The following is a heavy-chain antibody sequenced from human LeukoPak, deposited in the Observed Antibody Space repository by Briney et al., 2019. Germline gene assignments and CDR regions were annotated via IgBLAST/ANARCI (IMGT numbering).Heavy chain of an antibody. V-gene: IGHV4-34*01. CDR2: IYHSGST. Sequence: SETLSLTCAVYGGSFSGYYWSWIRQPPGKGLEWMGEIYHSGSTNYNPSLKSRVSISVDTSKNQFSLKLSSVTAADTAVYYCARVEEIVVVPAATPRRLAFDYWGQGTLVTVSS. D-gene: IGHD2-2*01. CDR1: GGSFSGYY. J-gene: IGHJ4*02. CDR3: ARVEEIVVVPAATPRRLAFDY.